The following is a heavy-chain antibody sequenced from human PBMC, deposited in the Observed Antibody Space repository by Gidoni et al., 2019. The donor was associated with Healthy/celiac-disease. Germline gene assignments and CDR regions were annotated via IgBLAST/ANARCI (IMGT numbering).Heavy chain of an antibody. CDR3: ARSQFPYSGSYYY. V-gene: IGHV1-2*02. D-gene: IGHD1-26*01. CDR1: GYTLTGYY. J-gene: IGHJ4*02. Sequence: QVQLVQSGAEVKKPGASVKVSCQASGYTLTGYYMHWVRQAPGQGLEWMGWINPNSGGTNYAQKFQGRVTMTRDTSISTAYMELSRLRSDDTAVYYCARSQFPYSGSYYYWGQGTLVTVSS. CDR2: INPNSGGT.